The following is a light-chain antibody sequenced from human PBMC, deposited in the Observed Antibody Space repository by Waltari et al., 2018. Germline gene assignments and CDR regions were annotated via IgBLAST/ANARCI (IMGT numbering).Light chain of an antibody. Sequence: DIVMTQTPLSLPVTPGEPASISCRSSQSLLHTDGYTYLDWYLQKPGQSPQLLIYGGSNRASGVPDRFSGSGSGTDFTLKISKVEAEDVGIYYCMQHKALPLTFGGGTKVEFK. CDR1: QSLLHTDGYTY. CDR2: GGS. V-gene: IGKV2-40*01. J-gene: IGKJ4*01. CDR3: MQHKALPLT.